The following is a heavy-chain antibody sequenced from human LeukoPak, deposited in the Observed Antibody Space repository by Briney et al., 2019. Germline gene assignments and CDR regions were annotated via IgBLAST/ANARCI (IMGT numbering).Heavy chain of an antibody. Sequence: GGSLRLSCAASGFTFDDYAMHWVRQAPGKGLEWVSGISWNSGSIGYADSVKGRFTISRDNAKNSLYLQMNSLRAEDTAVYYCAREYSSGWYSVYYFDYWGQGTLVTVSS. V-gene: IGHV3-9*01. J-gene: IGHJ4*02. D-gene: IGHD6-19*01. CDR3: AREYSSGWYSVYYFDY. CDR1: GFTFDDYA. CDR2: ISWNSGSI.